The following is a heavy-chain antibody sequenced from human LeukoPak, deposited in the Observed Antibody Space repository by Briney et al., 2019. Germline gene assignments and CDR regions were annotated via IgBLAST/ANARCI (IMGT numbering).Heavy chain of an antibody. D-gene: IGHD3-10*01. CDR2: IQYDASQI. CDR1: GFNFRGSG. J-gene: IGHJ3*01. Sequence: GGSLRLSCAASGFNFRGSGMHWVRQAPGKGLEWVTFIQYDASQIYYADSVKGRFTISRDNSKNTVYLQMNSLRTEDTAVYYCASHYGSGSYSGDAFDFWGQGTMVTVSS. CDR3: ASHYGSGSYSGDAFDF. V-gene: IGHV3-30*02.